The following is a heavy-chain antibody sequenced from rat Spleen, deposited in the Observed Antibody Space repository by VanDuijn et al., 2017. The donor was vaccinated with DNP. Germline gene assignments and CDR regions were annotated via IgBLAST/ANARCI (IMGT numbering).Heavy chain of an antibody. CDR2: ISYSGST. Sequence: EVQLQESGPGLVKPSQSLSLTCSVTGYSITSNYWGWIRKFPGNKMEYIGHISYSGSTNYNPSLKSRFSITRDTSKNQFFLQVNSVTTEDTATYYCAKGPNYGGWSDYFDYWGQGVMVTVSS. V-gene: IGHV3-1*01. CDR1: GYSITSNY. CDR3: AKGPNYGGWSDYFDY. J-gene: IGHJ2*01. D-gene: IGHD1-11*01.